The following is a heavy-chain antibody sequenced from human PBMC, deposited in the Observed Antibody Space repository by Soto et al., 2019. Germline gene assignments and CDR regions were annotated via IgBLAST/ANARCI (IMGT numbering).Heavy chain of an antibody. CDR3: ARHRRTTVAKFYFDN. Sequence: QVQLQESGPGLVKPSETLSLTCTVSGGSINSYCWSWIRQPPGKGLEWIAYIFDSGNANYNPSLKSRVTISVNTSKNQFSLKLTSVTAADTAVYYCARHRRTTVAKFYFDNGGQGALVTVSS. J-gene: IGHJ4*02. CDR2: IFDSGNA. V-gene: IGHV4-59*08. D-gene: IGHD4-4*01. CDR1: GGSINSYC.